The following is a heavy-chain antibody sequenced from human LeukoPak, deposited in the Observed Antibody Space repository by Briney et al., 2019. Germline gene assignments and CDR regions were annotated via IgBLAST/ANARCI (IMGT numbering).Heavy chain of an antibody. CDR1: GGSFSGYY. V-gene: IGHV4-34*01. CDR2: INHSGST. J-gene: IGHJ6*02. D-gene: IGHD3-10*01. Sequence: SETLSLTCAVYGGSFSGYYWSWIRQPPGKGLEWIGEINHSGSTNYNPSLKSRVTISVDTSKNQFSLKLSSVTAADTAVYYCARVAYYYGSGSNKLTYYGMDVWGQGTTVTVS. CDR3: ARVAYYYGSGSNKLTYYGMDV.